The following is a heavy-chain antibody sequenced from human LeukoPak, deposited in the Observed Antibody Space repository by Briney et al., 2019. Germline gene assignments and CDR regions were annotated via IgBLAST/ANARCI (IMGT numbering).Heavy chain of an antibody. CDR3: ARSTVPAANSAGYYMDV. J-gene: IGHJ6*03. CDR2: IYYSGST. CDR1: GGSISSSSYY. D-gene: IGHD2-2*01. Sequence: SETLSLTCTVSGGSISSSSYYWGWIRQPPGKGLEWIGSIYYSGSTYYNPSLKSRVTISVDTSKNQFSLKLSSVTAADTAVYYCARSTVPAANSAGYYMDVWGKGTTVTVSS. V-gene: IGHV4-39*07.